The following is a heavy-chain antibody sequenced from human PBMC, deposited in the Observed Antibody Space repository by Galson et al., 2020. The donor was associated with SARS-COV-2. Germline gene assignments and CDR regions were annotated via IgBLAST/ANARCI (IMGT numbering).Heavy chain of an antibody. CDR2: IYHSGST. CDR1: GYSISSGYY. J-gene: IGHJ4*02. CDR3: ARRGGFDY. D-gene: IGHD3-16*01. V-gene: IGHV4-38-2*01. Sequence: SETLSLTCAVSGYSISSGYYWGWIRQSPGKGLEWIGSIYHSGSTYYNPSLKSRVTISVDTSKNQFSLKLSSVTAADTAVYYCARRGGFDYWGQGTLVTVSS.